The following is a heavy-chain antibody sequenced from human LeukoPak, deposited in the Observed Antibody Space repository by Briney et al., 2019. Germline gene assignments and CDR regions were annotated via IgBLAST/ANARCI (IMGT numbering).Heavy chain of an antibody. D-gene: IGHD5-18*01. CDR3: AKGGYSYGLRLDY. Sequence: GGSLRLSCAASGFTFSSYSMSWVRQAPGKGLEWVSAISGSGGSTYYTDSVKGRFTISRDNSKNTLYLQMNSLRAEDTAVYYCAKGGYSYGLRLDYWGQGTLVTVSS. CDR1: GFTFSSYS. J-gene: IGHJ4*02. CDR2: ISGSGGST. V-gene: IGHV3-23*01.